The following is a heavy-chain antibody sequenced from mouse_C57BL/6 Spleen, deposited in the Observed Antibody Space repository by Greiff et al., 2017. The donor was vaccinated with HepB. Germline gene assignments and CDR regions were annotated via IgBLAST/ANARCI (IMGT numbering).Heavy chain of an antibody. CDR2: IDPSDSYT. CDR1: GYTFTSYW. Sequence: VQLQQPGAELVRPGTSVKLSCKASGYTFTSYWMHWVKQRPGQGLEWIGVIDPSDSYTNYNQKFKGKATLTVDTSSSTAYMQLSSLTSQDSAVYYGERKRNYCSGETLFAYWGQGTLVTVSA. J-gene: IGHJ3*01. CDR3: ERKRNYCSGETLFAY. D-gene: IGHD1-1*01. V-gene: IGHV1-59*01.